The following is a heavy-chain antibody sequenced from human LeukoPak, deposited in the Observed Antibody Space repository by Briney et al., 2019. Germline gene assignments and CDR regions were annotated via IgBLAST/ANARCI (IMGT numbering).Heavy chain of an antibody. J-gene: IGHJ6*03. CDR3: ARRGPLHYYYMDV. V-gene: IGHV7-4-1*02. Sequence: GASVKVSCKASGYTFTSYAMNRVRQAPGQGLEWMGWINTNTGNPTYAQGFTGRFVFSLDTSVSTAYLQISSLKAEDTAVYYCARRGPLHYYYMDVWGKGTTVTVSS. CDR2: INTNTGNP. CDR1: GYTFTSYA.